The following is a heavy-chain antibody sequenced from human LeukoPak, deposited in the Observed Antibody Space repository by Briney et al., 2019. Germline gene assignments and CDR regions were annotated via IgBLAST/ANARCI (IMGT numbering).Heavy chain of an antibody. CDR2: IYYSGST. Sequence: SETLSLTCTVSGGSISSSNYYWGWIRQPPGKGLEWIGSIYYSGSTYYKSSLKSRITISVDPSKNQFSLKLSSVTAADTAVYYCARNVTGGSSGYWRFDYWGQGTLVTVSS. CDR1: GGSISSSNYY. D-gene: IGHD3-22*01. CDR3: ARNVTGGSSGYWRFDY. J-gene: IGHJ4*02. V-gene: IGHV4-39*01.